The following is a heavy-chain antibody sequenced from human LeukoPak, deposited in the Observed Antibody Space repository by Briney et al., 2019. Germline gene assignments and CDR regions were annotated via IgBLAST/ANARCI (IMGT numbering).Heavy chain of an antibody. CDR3: ARARAGFFDY. CDR1: GGSISSYY. D-gene: IGHD6-25*01. CDR2: IYYSGST. V-gene: IGHV4-59*01. J-gene: IGHJ4*02. Sequence: PSETLSLTCTVSGGSISSYYWSWIRQPPGKGLEWSGYIYYSGSTNYNPSLKSRVTISVDTSKNQFSLKLSSVTAADTAVYSCARARAGFFDYWGQGTLVTVSS.